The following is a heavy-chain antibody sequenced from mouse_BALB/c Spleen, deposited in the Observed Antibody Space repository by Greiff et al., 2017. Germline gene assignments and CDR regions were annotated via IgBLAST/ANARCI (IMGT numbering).Heavy chain of an antibody. D-gene: IGHD1-2*01. J-gene: IGHJ2*01. CDR3: ARSTTAVDY. V-gene: IGHV1-69*01. CDR1: GYTFTDYW. CDR2: IDTSDSYT. Sequence: AQLQQPGAELVMPGASVKMSCKASGYTFTDYWMHWVKQRPGQGLEWIGAIDTSDSYTSYNQKFKGKATLTVDESSSTAYMQLSSLTSEDSAVYYCARSTTAVDYWGQGTTLTVSS.